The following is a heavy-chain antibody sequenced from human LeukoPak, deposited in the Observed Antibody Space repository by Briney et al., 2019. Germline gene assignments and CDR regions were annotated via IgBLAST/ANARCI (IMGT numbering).Heavy chain of an antibody. CDR3: ARDRRSGSYYFNYYYYGMDV. CDR2: INHSGST. V-gene: IGHV4-34*01. D-gene: IGHD1-26*01. J-gene: IGHJ6*02. CDR1: GGSFSGYY. Sequence: SETLSLTCAVYGGSFSGYYWSWIRQPPGKGLEWIGEINHSGSTNYNPSLKSRVTISVDTSKNQFSLKLSSVTAADTAVYYCARDRRSGSYYFNYYYYGMDVWGQGTTVTVFS.